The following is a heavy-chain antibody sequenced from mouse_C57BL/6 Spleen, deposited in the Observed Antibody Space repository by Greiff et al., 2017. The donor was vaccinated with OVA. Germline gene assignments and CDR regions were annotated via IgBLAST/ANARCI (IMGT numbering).Heavy chain of an antibody. CDR1: GYTFTSYW. J-gene: IGHJ3*01. D-gene: IGHD2-3*01. CDR2: INPSSGYT. CDR3: ARSDDGYSRPFAY. Sequence: QVQLKESGAELAKPGASVKLSCKASGYTFTSYWMHWVKQRPGQGLEWIGYINPSSGYTKYNQKFKDKATLTADKSSSTAYMQLSSLTYEDSAVYYCARSDDGYSRPFAYWGQGTLVTVSA. V-gene: IGHV1-7*01.